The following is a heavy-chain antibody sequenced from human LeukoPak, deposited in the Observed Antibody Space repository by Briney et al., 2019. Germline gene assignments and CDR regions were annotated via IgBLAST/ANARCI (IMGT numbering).Heavy chain of an antibody. CDR1: GFTFSSYE. V-gene: IGHV3-48*03. D-gene: IGHD2-2*01. CDR3: ARDLFVAVKLYYYYYMDV. CDR2: ISSSGSTI. Sequence: PGGSLRLSCAASGFTFSSYEMNWVRQAPGKGLEWVSYISSSGSTIYYADSVKGRFTISRDNAKNSLYLQMNSLRAEDTAVYYCARDLFVAVKLYYYYYMDVWGKGTTVTVSS. J-gene: IGHJ6*03.